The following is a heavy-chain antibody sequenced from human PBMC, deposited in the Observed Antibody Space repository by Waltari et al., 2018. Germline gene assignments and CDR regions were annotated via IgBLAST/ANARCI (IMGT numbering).Heavy chain of an antibody. Sequence: EVQLVESGGGLVQPGGSLRLSCAASGFTVSSNYMSWVRQAPGKGLEWVSVIYSGGSTYYADSVKGRFTISRDNSKNTRYLQMNSLRAEDTAVYYCASSLDVDTAMVPVQGLLAGHYWGQGTLVTVSS. CDR3: ASSLDVDTAMVPVQGLLAGHY. J-gene: IGHJ4*02. V-gene: IGHV3-66*02. D-gene: IGHD5-18*01. CDR2: IYSGGST. CDR1: GFTVSSNY.